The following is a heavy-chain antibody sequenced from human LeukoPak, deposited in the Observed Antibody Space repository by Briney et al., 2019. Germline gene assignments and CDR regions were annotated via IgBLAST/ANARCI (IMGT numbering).Heavy chain of an antibody. V-gene: IGHV3-23*01. CDR1: GFTFSSYA. D-gene: IGHD3-9*01. CDR2: ISGSGGST. CDR3: AKDSNWLFPRDVDY. Sequence: PGGSLRLSCAASGFTFSSYAMSWVPQAPGRGREWVSAISGSGGSTYYADSVKGRFTISRDNSKNTLYLQMNSLRAEDTAVYYCAKDSNWLFPRDVDYWGQGTPVTVSS. J-gene: IGHJ4*02.